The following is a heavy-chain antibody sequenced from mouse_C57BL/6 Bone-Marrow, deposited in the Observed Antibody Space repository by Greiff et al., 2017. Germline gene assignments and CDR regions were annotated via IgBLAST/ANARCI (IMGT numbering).Heavy chain of an antibody. CDR3: ATLYYGNYGGFAY. V-gene: IGHV1-81*01. D-gene: IGHD2-1*01. J-gene: IGHJ3*01. CDR2: IYPRSGNT. CDR1: GYTFTSYG. Sequence: VQLLQSGAELARPGASVKLSCKASGYTFTSYGISWVKQRTGQGLEWIGEIYPRSGNTYYNEKFKGKATLTADKSSSTAYMELRSLTSEDSAVYFCATLYYGNYGGFAYWGQGTLVTVSA.